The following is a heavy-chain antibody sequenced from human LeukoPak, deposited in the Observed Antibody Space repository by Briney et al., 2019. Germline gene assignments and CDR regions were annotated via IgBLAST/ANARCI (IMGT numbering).Heavy chain of an antibody. CDR1: GYTFTSYD. Sequence: ASVKVSCKASGYTFTSYDINWVRQATGQGLGWMGWMNPNSGNTGYAQKFQGRVTMTRNTSISTAYMELSSLRSEDTAVYYCARGGTYAPAAYNWLDPWGQGTLVTVSS. J-gene: IGHJ5*02. CDR2: MNPNSGNT. V-gene: IGHV1-8*01. CDR3: ARGGTYAPAAYNWLDP. D-gene: IGHD2-2*01.